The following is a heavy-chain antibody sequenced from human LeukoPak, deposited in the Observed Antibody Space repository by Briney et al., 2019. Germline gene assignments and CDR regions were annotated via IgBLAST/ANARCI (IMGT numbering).Heavy chain of an antibody. V-gene: IGHV1-18*01. Sequence: GASVTVSCKTSGYTFSSYGINWVRQAPGQGLEWMGWISTYNGDTHYGQKVQGRVTMTTDTSTNTAYMELRSLTSDDTAVYYCVRGILSDDTLTGPWGQGTLVTVSS. CDR2: ISTYNGDT. J-gene: IGHJ5*02. CDR1: GYTFSSYG. D-gene: IGHD3-9*01. CDR3: VRGILSDDTLTGP.